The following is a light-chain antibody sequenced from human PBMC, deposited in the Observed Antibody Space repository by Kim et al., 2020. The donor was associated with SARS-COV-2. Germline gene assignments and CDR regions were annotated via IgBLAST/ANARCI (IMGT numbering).Light chain of an antibody. CDR1: ESISGN. J-gene: IGKJ2*01. V-gene: IGKV3-15*01. Sequence: VSPGKGVTLSCRASESISGNLAWYQQKLAQPPILLIYGVSTRATGIQDRFSGGGCWTDFTITISGLQSEDFAVDYCQQYSNWPPYTVGQVTKLEI. CDR3: QQYSNWPPYT. CDR2: GVS.